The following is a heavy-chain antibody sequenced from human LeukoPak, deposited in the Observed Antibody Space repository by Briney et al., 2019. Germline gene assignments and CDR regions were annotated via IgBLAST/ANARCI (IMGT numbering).Heavy chain of an antibody. CDR3: TSPRRAYSGHYFDY. Sequence: SVKVSCKASGGTFSSYAISWVRQAPGQGLEWMGGIIPIFGTANYAQKFQGRVTITADESTSTAYMELSSLRSEDTAVYYCTSPRRAYSGHYFDYWGQGTLVTVSS. D-gene: IGHD2-15*01. J-gene: IGHJ4*02. CDR2: IIPIFGTA. CDR1: GGTFSSYA. V-gene: IGHV1-69*13.